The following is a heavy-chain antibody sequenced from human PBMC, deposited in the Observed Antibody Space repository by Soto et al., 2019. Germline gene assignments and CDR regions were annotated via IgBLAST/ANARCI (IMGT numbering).Heavy chain of an antibody. CDR1: GYTFTSYY. D-gene: IGHD6-19*01. V-gene: IGHV1-46*01. CDR3: ARGTYSSGWYENPYYFDY. CDR2: INPSGGST. J-gene: IGHJ4*02. Sequence: ASVKVSCKASGYTFTSYYMHRVRQAPGQGLEWMGIINPSGGSTSYAQKFQDRVTMTRDTSTSTVYMELSSLRSEDTAVYYCARGTYSSGWYENPYYFDYWGQGTLVTVSS.